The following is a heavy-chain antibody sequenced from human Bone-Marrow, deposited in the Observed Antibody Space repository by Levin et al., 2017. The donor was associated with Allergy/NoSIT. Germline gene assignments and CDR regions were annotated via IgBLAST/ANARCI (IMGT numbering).Heavy chain of an antibody. D-gene: IGHD3-10*01. CDR2: IDTDGSGT. V-gene: IGHV3-74*01. CDR3: VRDRPGPHFYMDV. CDR1: GFTFSSDW. J-gene: IGHJ6*03. Sequence: GGSLRLSCVTSGFTFSSDWMHWVRQAPGKGLVWVSRIDTDGSGTSYADSVKGRFTISRDNAKNTLFLQMNSLRGEDTAVYYCVRDRPGPHFYMDVWGKGTTVTVSS.